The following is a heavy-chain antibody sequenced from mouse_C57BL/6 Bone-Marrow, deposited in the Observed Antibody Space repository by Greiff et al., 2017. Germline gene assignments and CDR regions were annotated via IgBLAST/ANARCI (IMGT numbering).Heavy chain of an antibody. Sequence: VQLQQSGAELVRPGASVTLSCTASGFTINDDYMHWVKQRPGQGLEWIGEIDPENGNTEYASKFQGKATITADTSSNTAYLQLSSLTSEDTAVYYCTTWRVDHYFDYWGQGTTVTVSS. CDR2: IDPENGNT. J-gene: IGHJ2*01. D-gene: IGHD1-1*01. V-gene: IGHV14-4*01. CDR3: TTWRVDHYFDY. CDR1: GFTINDDY.